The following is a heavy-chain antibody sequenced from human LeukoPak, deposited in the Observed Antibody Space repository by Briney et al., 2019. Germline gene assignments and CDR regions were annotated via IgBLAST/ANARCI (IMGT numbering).Heavy chain of an antibody. Sequence: GGSLRLSCAASGFTFSTYSMNWVRQAPGKGLDWVSYISGSTSATYYADSVKGRFTISRDNSKNTLYLQMNSLRAEDTAVYYCAKDASAIFTMVRGGNWGQGTLVTVSS. CDR3: AKDASAIFTMVRGGN. CDR1: GFTFSTYS. J-gene: IGHJ4*02. D-gene: IGHD3-10*01. V-gene: IGHV3-48*01. CDR2: ISGSTSAT.